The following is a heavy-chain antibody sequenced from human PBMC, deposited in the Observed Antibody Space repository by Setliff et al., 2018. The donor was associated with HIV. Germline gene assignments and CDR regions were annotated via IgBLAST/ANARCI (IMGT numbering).Heavy chain of an antibody. Sequence: AASVKVSCKASGYTFTGYYMHWVRQAPGQGLEWMGRINPNSGGTNYAQKFQGRVTMTRDRSISTAYMELSRLRSDDTAVYYCARGAEDLAINPPSFDYYFYYWGQGTPVTVSS. CDR1: GYTFTGYY. V-gene: IGHV1-2*06. CDR2: INPNSGGT. D-gene: IGHD3-9*01. J-gene: IGHJ4*02. CDR3: ARGAEDLAINPPSFDYYFYY.